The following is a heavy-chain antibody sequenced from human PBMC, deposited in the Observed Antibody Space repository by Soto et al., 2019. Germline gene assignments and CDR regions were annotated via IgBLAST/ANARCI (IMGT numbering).Heavy chain of an antibody. CDR1: GYTITGYY. J-gene: IGHJ4*01. V-gene: IGHV1-2*02. D-gene: IGHD3-16*01. CDR3: ARTLAYGGVIYFDI. CDR2: INPNSGGK. Sequence: ASVKVSCKASGYTITGYYIHWVRQAPGQGLQWVGWINPNSGGKNYAQEFQDRVTMTRDTSISTAYTELSRLTYDDTAVYYCARTLAYGGVIYFDIWGHGTLVTVSS.